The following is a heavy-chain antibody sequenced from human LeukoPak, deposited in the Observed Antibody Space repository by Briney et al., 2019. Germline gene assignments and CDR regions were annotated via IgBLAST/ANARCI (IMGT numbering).Heavy chain of an antibody. CDR2: ISTDGSST. J-gene: IGHJ5*02. Sequence: GGSLRLSCAASGFTFSSYWMHWVRQAPGEGPVWVSRISTDGSSTSYADSVKGRFTISRDNAKNTLYLQMNSLRAEDTAVFYCARGFAGFDPWGQGTLVTVSS. CDR3: ARGFAGFDP. CDR1: GFTFSSYW. V-gene: IGHV3-74*01.